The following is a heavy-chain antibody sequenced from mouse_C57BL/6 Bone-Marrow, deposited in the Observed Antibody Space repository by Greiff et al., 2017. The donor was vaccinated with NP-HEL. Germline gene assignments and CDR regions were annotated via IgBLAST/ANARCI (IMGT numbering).Heavy chain of an antibody. CDR3: AKWGDYDGYYEGYFDY. CDR1: GFSLTSYG. D-gene: IGHD2-3*01. V-gene: IGHV2-5*01. CDR2: IWRGGST. J-gene: IGHJ2*01. Sequence: VQRVESGPGLVQPSQSLSITCTVSGFSLTSYGVHWVRQSPGKGLEWLGVIWRGGSTDYNAAFMSRLSITKDNSKSQVFFKMNSLQADDTAIYYCAKWGDYDGYYEGYFDYWGQGTTLTVSS.